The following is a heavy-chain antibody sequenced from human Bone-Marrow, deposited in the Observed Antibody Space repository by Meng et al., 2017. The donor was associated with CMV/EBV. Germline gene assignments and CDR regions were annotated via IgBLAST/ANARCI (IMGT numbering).Heavy chain of an antibody. Sequence: GESLKISCAASGFTFSSYAMSWVRQAPGKGLQWVAFIRYDGSNRYYADSVKGRFTISRDNSKNTLYLQMNSLRADDTAVYYCAKDASAYSPYYVDYWGQGTLVTVSS. CDR3: AKDASAYSPYYVDY. V-gene: IGHV3-30*02. J-gene: IGHJ4*02. CDR1: GFTFSSYA. CDR2: IRYDGSNR. D-gene: IGHD3-3*01.